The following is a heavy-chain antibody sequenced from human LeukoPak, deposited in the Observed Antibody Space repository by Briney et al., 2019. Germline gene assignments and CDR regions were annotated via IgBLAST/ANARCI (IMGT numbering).Heavy chain of an antibody. D-gene: IGHD1-26*01. V-gene: IGHV4-38-2*02. CDR1: GYSISSGYY. CDR3: ARSLSGSSGAISY. J-gene: IGHJ4*02. CDR2: IYHSGST. Sequence: SETLSLTCTVSGYSISSGYYWGWIRQPPGKGREWIGSIYHSGSTYYNPSLKSRVTISVDTSKNLFSLKLSSVTAADTAVYYCARSLSGSSGAISYWGQGTLVTVSS.